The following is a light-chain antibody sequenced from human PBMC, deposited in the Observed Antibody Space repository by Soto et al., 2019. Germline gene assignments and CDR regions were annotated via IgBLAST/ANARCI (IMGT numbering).Light chain of an antibody. CDR3: SSFAGSNTVI. Sequence: SALTQPPSASGSPGQSVAISRTGSSSDVGAYNYVSWYQQFPGKAPQILIYEDNKRPSGVPDRFSGSKSGNTASLTVSGIQAEDEGDYFCSSFAGSNTVIFGGGTKLTVL. J-gene: IGLJ2*01. CDR2: EDN. CDR1: SSDVGAYNY. V-gene: IGLV2-8*01.